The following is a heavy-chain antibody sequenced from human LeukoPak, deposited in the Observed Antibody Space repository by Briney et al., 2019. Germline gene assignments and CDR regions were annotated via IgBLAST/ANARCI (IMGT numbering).Heavy chain of an antibody. V-gene: IGHV4-61*01. D-gene: IGHD1-26*01. CDR1: GDSVSSGLYY. CDR3: ARVSIVGATYDY. J-gene: IGHJ4*02. CDR2: IYYSGST. Sequence: SETLSLTCNVSGDSVSSGLYYWNWIRQPPGKGLEWIGYIYYSGSTNYNPSLKSRVTISVDTSKNQFSLKVSSVTAADTALYYCARVSIVGATYDYWGQGTLVTVSS.